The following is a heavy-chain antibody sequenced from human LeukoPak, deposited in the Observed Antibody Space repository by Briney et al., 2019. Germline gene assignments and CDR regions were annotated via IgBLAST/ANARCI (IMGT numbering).Heavy chain of an antibody. CDR1: GFTFSSYG. D-gene: IGHD1-7*01. J-gene: IGHJ4*02. CDR2: IWYDGSNK. V-gene: IGHV3-33*06. CDR3: AKNDNWNYPDY. Sequence: GSLRLSCAASGFTFSSYGMHWVRQAPGKGLEWVAVIWYDGSNKYYADSVKGRFTISRDNSKNTLCLQMNSLRAEDTAVYYCAKNDNWNYPDYWGQGTLVTVSS.